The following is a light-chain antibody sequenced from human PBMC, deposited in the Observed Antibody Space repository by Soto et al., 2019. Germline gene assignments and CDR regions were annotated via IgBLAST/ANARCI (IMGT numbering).Light chain of an antibody. V-gene: IGLV1-36*01. J-gene: IGLJ3*02. Sequence: QSVLTQPPSVSEAPRQRVTISCSGSSSNIGNNAVNWYQQLPGKAPKLLIYYDDLLPSGVSDRFSGSKSGTPASLAISGLQSEDEADYYGAAWDDSLNGWVFGGGTKVTVL. CDR3: AAWDDSLNGWV. CDR1: SSNIGNNA. CDR2: YDD.